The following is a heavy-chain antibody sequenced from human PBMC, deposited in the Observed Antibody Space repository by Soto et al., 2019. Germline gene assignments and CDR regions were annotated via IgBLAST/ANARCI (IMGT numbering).Heavy chain of an antibody. CDR1: GGSISSGDYY. CDR2: IYYSGST. J-gene: IGHJ6*02. D-gene: IGHD4-17*01. V-gene: IGHV4-30-4*01. Sequence: SETLSHTCTISGGSISSGDYYWSWIRQPPGKGLEWIGYIYYSGSTYYNPSLKSRVTISVDTSKNQFSLKLSSVTAADTAVYYCASNPVQNYYYYGMDVWGQGTTVTAP. CDR3: ASNPVQNYYYYGMDV.